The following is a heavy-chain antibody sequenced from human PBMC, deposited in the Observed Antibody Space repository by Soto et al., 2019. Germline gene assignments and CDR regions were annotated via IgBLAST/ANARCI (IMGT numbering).Heavy chain of an antibody. J-gene: IGHJ5*02. V-gene: IGHV4-59*01. CDR2: NSENT. Sequence: PSETLSLTCAVSGGSISGYYWSWIPQTPGKGLEWIGCNSENTNYNPSRKSRVTISVDPSKNQFSLHLRSVTAADTAVYCRARVKFSSGYFNWLDPWGQGALVTVSS. CDR1: GGSISGYY. D-gene: IGHD3-3*01. CDR3: ARVKFSSGYFNWLDP.